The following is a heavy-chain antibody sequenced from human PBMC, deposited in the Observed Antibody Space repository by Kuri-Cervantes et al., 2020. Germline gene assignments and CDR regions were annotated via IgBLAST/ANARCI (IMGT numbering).Heavy chain of an antibody. Sequence: SETLSLTCTVSGGSVSSGSYYWSWIRQPPGKGLEWIGYIYYSGSTNYNPSLKSRVTISVDTSKNQFSLKLSSVTAADTAVYYCARASPDWSRGSVFYYYGMDVWGQGTTVTVSS. J-gene: IGHJ6*02. V-gene: IGHV4-61*01. CDR1: GGSVSSGSYY. CDR3: ARASPDWSRGSVFYYYGMDV. D-gene: IGHD3-16*01. CDR2: IYYSGST.